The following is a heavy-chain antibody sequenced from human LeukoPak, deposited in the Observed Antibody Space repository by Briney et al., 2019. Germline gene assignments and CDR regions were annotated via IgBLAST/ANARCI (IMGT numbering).Heavy chain of an antibody. V-gene: IGHV3-30*01. CDR2: ISYDGSNK. CDR1: GFTFSSYA. CDR3: ARSGIVVVTAANWFDP. Sequence: GGSLRLSCAASGFTFSSYAMHWVRQAPGKGLEWVAVISYDGSNKYYADSVKGRFTISRDNSKNTLYLQMNSLRAEDTAVYYCARSGIVVVTAANWFDPWGQGTLVTVSS. J-gene: IGHJ5*02. D-gene: IGHD2-21*02.